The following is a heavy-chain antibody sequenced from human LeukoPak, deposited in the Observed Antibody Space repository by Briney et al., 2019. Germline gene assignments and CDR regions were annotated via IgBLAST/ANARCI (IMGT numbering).Heavy chain of an antibody. CDR2: IYSSGGT. Sequence: GGSLRLSCAASGFTVSNNYMSWVRQAPGKGLEWVSVIYSSGGTYYADSVKGRFTISRDNSKNTLYLQMNSLRTDDTAVYYCATFRAWGLDYWGQGTLVTVSS. V-gene: IGHV3-66*01. J-gene: IGHJ4*02. D-gene: IGHD1-26*01. CDR3: ATFRAWGLDY. CDR1: GFTVSNNY.